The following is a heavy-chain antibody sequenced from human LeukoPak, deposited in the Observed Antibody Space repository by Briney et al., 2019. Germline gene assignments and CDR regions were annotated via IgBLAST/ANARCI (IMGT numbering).Heavy chain of an antibody. V-gene: IGHV3-21*01. Sequence: GGSLRLSCAASGFTFSSYTMNWVRQAPGKGPEWVSSISPSGSSTYNADSLRGRFTISRDNAKDSVFLQMDSLRGEDTAVYYCVRDFLGESGAGGCWGQGTLVTVSS. D-gene: IGHD3-10*01. CDR3: VRDFLGESGAGGC. J-gene: IGHJ4*02. CDR1: GFTFSSYT. CDR2: ISPSGSST.